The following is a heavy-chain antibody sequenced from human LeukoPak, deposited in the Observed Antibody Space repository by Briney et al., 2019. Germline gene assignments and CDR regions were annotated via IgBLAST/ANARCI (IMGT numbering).Heavy chain of an antibody. CDR3: AKGNDSSGYDY. CDR1: GFTFRSYG. Sequence: GGSLRVSCAASGFTFRSYGMHWVRQAPGKGLEWVAVIAYDGSNKYYADSVKGRFTISRDNSKNTLYLQMNSLRAEDTAVYYCAKGNDSSGYDYWGQGTLVTVSS. V-gene: IGHV3-30*18. J-gene: IGHJ4*02. D-gene: IGHD3-22*01. CDR2: IAYDGSNK.